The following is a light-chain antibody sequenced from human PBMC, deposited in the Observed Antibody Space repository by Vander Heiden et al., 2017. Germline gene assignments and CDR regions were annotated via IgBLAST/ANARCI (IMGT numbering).Light chain of an antibody. CDR1: SSDVGGYNY. J-gene: IGLJ1*01. CDR2: EVS. V-gene: IGLV2-8*01. Sequence: QSALPQPPSASGSPGQSVTISSTGTSSDVGGYNYVSWYQQHPGKAPKLRSFEVSKRPSGVPDRFSGSKSGNTAYLNVSGLQAEDEADYYGPYHAGSNKLLVFGTGTKLTVL. CDR3: PYHAGSNKLLV.